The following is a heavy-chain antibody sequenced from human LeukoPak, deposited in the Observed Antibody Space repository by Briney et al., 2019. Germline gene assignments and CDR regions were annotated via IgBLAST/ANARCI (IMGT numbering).Heavy chain of an antibody. CDR1: GVSISSVNHY. Sequence: SETLSLTCTVSGVSISSVNHYWIWIRQSAGKGLEWIGRIHISGSTNYNPSLKSRVTISLDTSKNQFSLKLSSVTAADTAVYYCAACYYDSSGYFNSDYWGQGTLATVSS. D-gene: IGHD3-22*01. CDR3: AACYYDSSGYFNSDY. J-gene: IGHJ4*02. V-gene: IGHV4-61*02. CDR2: IHISGST.